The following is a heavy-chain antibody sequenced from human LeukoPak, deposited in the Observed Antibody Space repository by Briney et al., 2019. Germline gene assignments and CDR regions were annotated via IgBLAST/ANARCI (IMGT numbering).Heavy chain of an antibody. CDR3: ARHHGATVVTPGYDY. D-gene: IGHD4-23*01. CDR2: IYPGDSDT. Sequence: GESLQISCKGSGYSFISYWIGWVRQMPGKGLEWMGIIYPGDSDTRYSPSFQGQVTISADKSISTAYLQWSSLKASDTAMYYCARHHGATVVTPGYDYWGQGTLVTVSS. CDR1: GYSFISYW. V-gene: IGHV5-51*01. J-gene: IGHJ4*02.